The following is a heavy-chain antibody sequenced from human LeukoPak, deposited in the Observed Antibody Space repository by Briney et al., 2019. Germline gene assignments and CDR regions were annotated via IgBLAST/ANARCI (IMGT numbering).Heavy chain of an antibody. CDR1: GFSFISYS. D-gene: IGHD4-17*01. J-gene: IGHJ4*02. V-gene: IGHV3-21*01. Sequence: PGGSLRLSCAASGFSFISYSMNWVRQAPGKGLEWVSSISSSSDYIYHADSVKGRFTISRDNAKNSLYLQMNSLRAEDTAVYYCARVGRGSYGDVDYWGQGTLVTVSS. CDR3: ARVGRGSYGDVDY. CDR2: ISSSSDYI.